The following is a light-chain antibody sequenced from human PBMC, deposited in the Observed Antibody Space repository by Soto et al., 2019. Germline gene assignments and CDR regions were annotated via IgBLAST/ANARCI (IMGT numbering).Light chain of an antibody. CDR2: GVS. CDR1: QSVTSW. CDR3: QQYRDYSWT. J-gene: IGKJ1*01. V-gene: IGKV1-5*03. Sequence: DIQMTQSPSTLSASVGDRVTITCRASQSVTSWLAWCQQKPGKAPNLLIYGVSSVESAVPSRFSGSGSGTEFTLTISNLQPDDYATYYCQQYRDYSWTFGQGTKVESK.